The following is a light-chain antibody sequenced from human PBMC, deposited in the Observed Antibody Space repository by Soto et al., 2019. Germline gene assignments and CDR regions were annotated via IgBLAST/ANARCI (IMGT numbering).Light chain of an antibody. J-gene: IGKJ3*01. CDR3: QQYNRWPFT. CDR1: QSVISN. CDR2: GAS. V-gene: IGKV3-15*01. Sequence: EMVLTQSPVTLSVSPWESATLFCRASQSVISNLAWYQQKPGQAPGLLIYGASTRATGIPDRFSGSGSGTEFTLTISSLQSGDFAVYYCQQYNRWPFTFGPGTKVDIK.